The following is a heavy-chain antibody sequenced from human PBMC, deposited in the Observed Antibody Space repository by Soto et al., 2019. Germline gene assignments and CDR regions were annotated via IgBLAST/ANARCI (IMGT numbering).Heavy chain of an antibody. D-gene: IGHD5-12*01. CDR1: GFTLSSYA. Sequence: PGGSLRLSCAASGFTLSSYAMSWVRQAAGKGLEWVSSMSGSGDRTYHADSVKGRFTISRDKAKNTLYLQMNSLGAVDTAVYYCAKVPDSGYGYYMDVWGKGTTVTVSS. J-gene: IGHJ6*03. CDR2: MSGSGDRT. CDR3: AKVPDSGYGYYMDV. V-gene: IGHV3-23*01.